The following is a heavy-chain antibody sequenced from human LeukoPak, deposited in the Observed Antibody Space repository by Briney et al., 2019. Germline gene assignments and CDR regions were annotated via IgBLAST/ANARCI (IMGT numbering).Heavy chain of an antibody. CDR1: GGSISSYY. CDR3: ARQSEYSSSWSPPVD. J-gene: IGHJ4*02. Sequence: SETLYLTCTVSGGSISSYYWSWIRQPPGKGLEWIGYIYYSGSTNYNPSLKSRVTISVDTSKNQFSLKLSSVTAADTAVYYCARQSEYSSSWSPPVDWGQGTLVTVSS. D-gene: IGHD6-13*01. CDR2: IYYSGST. V-gene: IGHV4-59*08.